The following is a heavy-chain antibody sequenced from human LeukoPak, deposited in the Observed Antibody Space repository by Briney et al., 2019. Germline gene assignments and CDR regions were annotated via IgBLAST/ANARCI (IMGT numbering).Heavy chain of an antibody. V-gene: IGHV1-46*01. J-gene: IGHJ4*02. Sequence: ASVKVSCKASGYTFTGYYMHWVRQAPGQGLEWMGWINPSGGSTSYAQKFQGRVTMTRDTSTSTVYMELSRLRSDDTAVYYCARSYTYYYDSSGYYWCWDYWGQGTLVTVSS. D-gene: IGHD3-22*01. CDR3: ARSYTYYYDSSGYYWCWDY. CDR2: INPSGGST. CDR1: GYTFTGYY.